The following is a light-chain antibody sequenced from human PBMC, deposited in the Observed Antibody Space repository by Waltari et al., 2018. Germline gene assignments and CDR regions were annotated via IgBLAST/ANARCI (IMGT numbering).Light chain of an antibody. J-gene: IGLJ1*01. CDR3: STRTSTGPHV. CDR1: SNDVGGYGY. CDR2: EVS. Sequence: QSALTQPASVSGSPGQSVSISCTGTSNDVGGYGYVSWYQQFPGKAPKLMIYEVSYPPSGVSSRFSGSKSGNTASLTISGLQAEDGAVYYCSTRTSTGPHVFGTGTKVTVV. V-gene: IGLV2-14*01.